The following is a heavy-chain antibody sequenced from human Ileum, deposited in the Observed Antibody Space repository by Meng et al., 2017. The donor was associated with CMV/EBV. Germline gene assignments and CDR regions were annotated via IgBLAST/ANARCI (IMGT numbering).Heavy chain of an antibody. CDR1: DESFSGYY. D-gene: IGHD3-10*01. V-gene: IGHV4-34*01. CDR3: RSTLFRGDVYYPDS. J-gene: IGHJ4*02. Sequence: VYDESFSGYYWSWVRQSPGEGLEWIGEINHRGFINYNPSLKSRATISEDTSKNQFSLNLKSVTAADTAVYYCRSTLFRGDVYYPDSWGQGTLVTVSS. CDR2: INHRGFI.